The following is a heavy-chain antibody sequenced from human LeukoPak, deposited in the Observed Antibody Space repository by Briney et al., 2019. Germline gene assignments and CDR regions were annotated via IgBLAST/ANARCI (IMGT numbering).Heavy chain of an antibody. V-gene: IGHV3-23*01. Sequence: PGGSLRLSCAASGFTFSSYAMTWVRQAPGKGLEWVSVISGTGSGTYDADSVKGRFTISRHNSKNTLYLQMNALGAEDTAVYYCARGVLYRGGWRSLPFDYWGQGTLVTVSS. D-gene: IGHD6-19*01. CDR2: ISGTGSGT. CDR3: ARGVLYRGGWRSLPFDY. J-gene: IGHJ4*02. CDR1: GFTFSSYA.